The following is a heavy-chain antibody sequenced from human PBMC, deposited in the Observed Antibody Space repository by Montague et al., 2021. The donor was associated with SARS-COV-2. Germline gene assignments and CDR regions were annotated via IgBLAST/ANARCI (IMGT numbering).Heavy chain of an antibody. Sequence: SLRLSCAASGFTFSTYAMNWVRQAPGKGLEWGSGISSGGKKHHADSVTGRFTISRDDSRNTLYLQMHSLRAEDTAMYYCAKNVPGQFYFDDWGQGTLVAVSS. CDR2: ISSGGKK. V-gene: IGHV3-23*01. D-gene: IGHD3-16*01. CDR1: GFTFSTYA. J-gene: IGHJ4*02. CDR3: AKNVPGQFYFDD.